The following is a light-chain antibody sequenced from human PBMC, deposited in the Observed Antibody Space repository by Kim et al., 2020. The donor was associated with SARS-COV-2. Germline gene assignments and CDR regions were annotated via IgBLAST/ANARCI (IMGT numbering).Light chain of an antibody. CDR3: QAWDSSTGV. V-gene: IGLV3-1*01. J-gene: IGLJ2*01. Sequence: VSPGQTARIPCSGDKLGDKYACWYQQKPGQSPVLVIYQDSKRPSGIPERFSGSNSGNTATLTISGTQAMDEADYYCQAWDSSTGVFGGGTQLTVL. CDR2: QDS. CDR1: KLGDKY.